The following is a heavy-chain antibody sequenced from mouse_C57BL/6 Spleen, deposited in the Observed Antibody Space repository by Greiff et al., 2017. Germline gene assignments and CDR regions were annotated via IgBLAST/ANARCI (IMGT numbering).Heavy chain of an antibody. Sequence: QVQLQQPGAELVKPGASVKLSCKASGYTFTSYWMHWVKQRPGQGLEWIGMIHPNSGSTNYNAKFKSKATLTVDKSSSTAYMQLSSLTSEDSAVYYCARCLAYYDAMDYWGQGTSVTVSS. CDR2: IHPNSGST. J-gene: IGHJ4*01. V-gene: IGHV1-64*01. CDR1: GYTFTSYW. D-gene: IGHD6-5*01. CDR3: ARCLAYYDAMDY.